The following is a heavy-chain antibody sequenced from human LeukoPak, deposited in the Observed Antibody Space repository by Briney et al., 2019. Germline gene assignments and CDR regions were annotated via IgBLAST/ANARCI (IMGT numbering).Heavy chain of an antibody. CDR1: GFPFSSLP. J-gene: IGHJ4*02. V-gene: IGHV3-23*01. CDR3: ARGPKVPAPTYYFDY. CDR2: LSGTSIST. D-gene: IGHD2-2*01. Sequence: PGGPLRPPCAPLGFPFSSLPMPGVAQPPGKGLEGVLALSGTSISTFYADSVKGRFTISRDNSKNTLYLQMDSLRAEDTAVYYCARGPKVPAPTYYFDYWGQGTLVTVSS.